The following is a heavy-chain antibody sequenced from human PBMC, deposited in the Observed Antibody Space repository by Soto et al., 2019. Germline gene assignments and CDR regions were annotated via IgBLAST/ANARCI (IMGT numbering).Heavy chain of an antibody. D-gene: IGHD3-3*01. J-gene: IGHJ5*02. V-gene: IGHV1-3*01. Sequence: QVQLVQSGAEVKKPGASVKVSCKASGYTFTSYAMHWVRQAPGQRLEWMGWINAGNGNTKYSQKFQGRVTITRDTSASTAYMELSSLRSEDTAVYYCAREGVRFLEWLLYGEGWFDPWGQGTLVTVSS. CDR3: AREGVRFLEWLLYGEGWFDP. CDR1: GYTFTSYA. CDR2: INAGNGNT.